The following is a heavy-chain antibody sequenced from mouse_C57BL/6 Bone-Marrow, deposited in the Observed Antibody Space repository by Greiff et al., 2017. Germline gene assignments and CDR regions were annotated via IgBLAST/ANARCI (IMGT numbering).Heavy chain of an antibody. D-gene: IGHD2-4*01. CDR3: ERCGNYDVAY. V-gene: IGHV1-54*01. CDR1: GYAFTNYL. Sequence: VKLMESGAELVRPGTSVKVSCKASGYAFTNYLIEWVKQRPGQGLEWIGVINPGSGGTNYNEKFKGKATLTADKSSSTAYMQLSSLTSEDSAVYFFERCGNYDVAYWGQGTLVTVSA. CDR2: INPGSGGT. J-gene: IGHJ3*01.